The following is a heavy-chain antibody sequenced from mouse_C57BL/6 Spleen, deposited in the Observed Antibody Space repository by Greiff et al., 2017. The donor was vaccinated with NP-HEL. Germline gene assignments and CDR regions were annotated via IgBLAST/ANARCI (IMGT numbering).Heavy chain of an antibody. J-gene: IGHJ1*03. CDR2: IYPGSGST. CDR1: GYTFTSYW. CDR3: ASSTYYYGSSPRYFDV. D-gene: IGHD1-1*01. V-gene: IGHV1-55*01. Sequence: QVQLQQPGAELVKPGASVKMSCKASGYTFTSYWITWVKQRPGQGLEWIGDIYPGSGSTNYNEKFTSKATLTVDTSSSTAYMQLSSLTSEDSAVYYCASSTYYYGSSPRYFDVWGTGTTVTVSS.